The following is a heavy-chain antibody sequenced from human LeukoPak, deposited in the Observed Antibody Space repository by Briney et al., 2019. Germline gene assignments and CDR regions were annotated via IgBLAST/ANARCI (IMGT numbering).Heavy chain of an antibody. D-gene: IGHD2-2*01. Sequence: GGSLRLSCAASGFTFSSYAMSWVRQAPGKGLESVSTISGNGGSTYYADSVEGRFTISRDNSKNTLYLQMTSLRAEDTDLYYCARVPAARWLDPWGQGTLVTVSS. CDR1: GFTFSSYA. V-gene: IGHV3-23*01. CDR2: ISGNGGST. CDR3: ARVPAARWLDP. J-gene: IGHJ5*02.